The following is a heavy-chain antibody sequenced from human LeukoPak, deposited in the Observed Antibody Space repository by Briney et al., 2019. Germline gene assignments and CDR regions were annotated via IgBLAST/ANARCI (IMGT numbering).Heavy chain of an antibody. D-gene: IGHD3-9*01. CDR1: GGSFSGYY. Sequence: SETLSLTCAVYGGSFSGYYWSWIRQPPGRGLEWIGEINHSGSTNYNPSLKSRVTISVDTSKNQFSLKLSSVTAADTAVYYCARYFGFIWGCNYYYYYGMDVWGQGTTVTVSS. V-gene: IGHV4-34*01. J-gene: IGHJ6*02. CDR3: ARYFGFIWGCNYYYYYGMDV. CDR2: INHSGST.